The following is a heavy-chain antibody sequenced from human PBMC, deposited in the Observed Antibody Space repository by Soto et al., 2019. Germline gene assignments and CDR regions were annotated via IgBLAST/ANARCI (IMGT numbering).Heavy chain of an antibody. V-gene: IGHV3-30-3*01. D-gene: IGHD3-10*01. J-gene: IGHJ3*02. CDR3: AKALNTRGGAFDI. Sequence: QVQLVESGGGVVQPGRSLRLSCAASGFTFSSYAMHWVRQAPGKGLEWVAVISYDGSNKYYADSVKGRFTITRDNSKNPLYLQMNSLSAEDTAVYYCAKALNTRGGAFDIWGQGTMVTVSS. CDR1: GFTFSSYA. CDR2: ISYDGSNK.